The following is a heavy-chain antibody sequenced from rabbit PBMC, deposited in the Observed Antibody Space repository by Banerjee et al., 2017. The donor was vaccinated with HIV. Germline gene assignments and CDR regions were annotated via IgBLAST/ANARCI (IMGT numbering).Heavy chain of an antibody. V-gene: IGHV1S40*01. CDR2: IYTISGGNT. D-gene: IGHD6-1*01. Sequence: QSLEESGGGLVKPGASLTLTCTASGFSFSNKYVMCWVRQAPGKGLEWIGCIYTISGGNTYYASWAKGRFTISKTSTTVTLQMTSLTAADTATYFCARDVDSSYAGYASATGGYYFNLWGPGTLVTVS. CDR1: GFSFSNKYV. J-gene: IGHJ4*01. CDR3: ARDVDSSYAGYASATGGYYFNL.